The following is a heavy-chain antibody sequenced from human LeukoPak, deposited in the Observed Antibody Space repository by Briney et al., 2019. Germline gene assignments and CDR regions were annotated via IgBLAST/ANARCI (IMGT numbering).Heavy chain of an antibody. CDR3: AKSYNEFYGMDV. D-gene: IGHD3-10*01. CDR2: IKPGGGSQ. Sequence: ASVKVSCKASGQSITTYCIHWVRHAPGQGLEWMGMIKPGGGSQNYAQHFRGRLTMTRDTSTSTIYMELSSLRSEDTAVYYCAKSYNEFYGMDVWGRGTTVTVFS. CDR1: GQSITTYC. V-gene: IGHV1-46*01. J-gene: IGHJ6*02.